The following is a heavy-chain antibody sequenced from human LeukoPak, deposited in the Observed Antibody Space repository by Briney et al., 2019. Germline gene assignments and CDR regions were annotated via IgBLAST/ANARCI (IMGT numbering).Heavy chain of an antibody. J-gene: IGHJ4*02. CDR1: GFTFRAYS. CDR3: ARQSSGYPFDY. D-gene: IGHD3-22*01. Sequence: GGSLRLSCAASGFTFRAYSMNWVRQAPGKGLEWVSSISSTSGYIYYADSVKGRFTISRDNAKNSLYLQMNSLRAEDTAVYYCARQSSGYPFDYWGQGTLVTVSS. V-gene: IGHV3-21*01. CDR2: ISSTSGYI.